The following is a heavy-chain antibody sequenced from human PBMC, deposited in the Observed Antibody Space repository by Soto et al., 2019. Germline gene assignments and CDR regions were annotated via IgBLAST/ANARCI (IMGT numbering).Heavy chain of an antibody. V-gene: IGHV3-74*01. D-gene: IGHD1-26*01. J-gene: IGHJ6*02. Sequence: EVRLVESGGGLVQPGGSLRLSCAASGFTFSNYYMHWVRQAPGKGLVWVSRVNSDGSGTTYADSVKGRFTISRDDATSTGYLRMNSRRAGDMAVYYCARAKVGARNAMDVWGQGTTVTVSS. CDR1: GFTFSNYY. CDR3: ARAKVGARNAMDV. CDR2: VNSDGSGT.